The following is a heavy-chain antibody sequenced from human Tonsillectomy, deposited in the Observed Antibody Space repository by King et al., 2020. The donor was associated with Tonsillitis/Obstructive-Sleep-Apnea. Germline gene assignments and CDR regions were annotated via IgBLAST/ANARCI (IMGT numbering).Heavy chain of an antibody. CDR2: IKEDGSEK. CDR1: GFTFRSYW. Sequence: VQLVESGGGLVQPGGSLRLSCAASGFTFRSYWMTWVRQAPGKGLEWVANIKEDGSEKYYVDSVKGRFTIYRDNAKNSLYLQMNSLRAEDTAAYYCARVLDYYDSSGYRAFYIWGQGTMVTVSS. J-gene: IGHJ3*02. V-gene: IGHV3-7*03. D-gene: IGHD3-22*01. CDR3: ARVLDYYDSSGYRAFYI.